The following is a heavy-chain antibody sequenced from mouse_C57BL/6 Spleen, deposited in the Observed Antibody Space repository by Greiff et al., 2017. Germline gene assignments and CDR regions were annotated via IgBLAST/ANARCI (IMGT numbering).Heavy chain of an antibody. CDR3: ARRHGYFDY. CDR2: INPNNGGT. J-gene: IGHJ2*01. CDR1: GYTFTDYY. V-gene: IGHV1-26*01. Sequence: EVQLQQSGPELVKPGASVKISCKASGYTFTDYYMNWVKQSHGKSLEWIGDINPNNGGTSYNQKFKGKATLTVDKSSSTAYMELRSLTSEDSAVYYCARRHGYFDYWGQGTTLTVSS. D-gene: IGHD1-1*02.